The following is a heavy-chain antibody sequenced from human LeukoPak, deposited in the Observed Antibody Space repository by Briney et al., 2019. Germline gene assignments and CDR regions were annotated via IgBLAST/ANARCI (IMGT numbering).Heavy chain of an antibody. CDR3: ARDGGSGWYNY. CDR2: IQASGST. V-gene: IGHV4-4*07. Sequence: PSETLSLTCTVSGGPISSYYWNWIRQPAGKGLEWIGRIQASGSTNYNPSLKSRITMSVDTSKNQFSLKLSSVTAADTAVYYCARDGGSGWYNYWGQGTLVTVSS. J-gene: IGHJ4*02. CDR1: GGPISSYY. D-gene: IGHD6-19*01.